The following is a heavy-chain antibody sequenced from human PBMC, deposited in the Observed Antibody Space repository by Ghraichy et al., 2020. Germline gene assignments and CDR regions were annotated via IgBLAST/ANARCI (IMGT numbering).Heavy chain of an antibody. J-gene: IGHJ4*02. Sequence: GGSLRLSCAASGFTFSSYEMNWVRQAPGKGLEWVSYISSSGSTIYYADSVKGRFTISRDNAKNSLYLQMNSLRAEDTAVYYCARFPPLIQPIVGATRSGDFFDYWGQGTLVTVSS. CDR2: ISSSGSTI. V-gene: IGHV3-48*03. D-gene: IGHD1-26*01. CDR3: ARFPPLIQPIVGATRSGDFFDY. CDR1: GFTFSSYE.